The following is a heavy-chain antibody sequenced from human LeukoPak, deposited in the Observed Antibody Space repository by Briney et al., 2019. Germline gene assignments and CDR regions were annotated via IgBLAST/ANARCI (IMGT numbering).Heavy chain of an antibody. CDR2: INWNGGST. CDR3: ARGSTHGAFDI. Sequence: GGSLRLSCAASGFTFDDYGMSWVRQAPGKGLEWVSGINWNGGSTGYADSVKGRFTISRDNSKNTLYLEMNSLRAEDTAVYYCARGSTHGAFDIWGQGTIVTVSS. V-gene: IGHV3-20*04. CDR1: GFTFDDYG. J-gene: IGHJ3*02.